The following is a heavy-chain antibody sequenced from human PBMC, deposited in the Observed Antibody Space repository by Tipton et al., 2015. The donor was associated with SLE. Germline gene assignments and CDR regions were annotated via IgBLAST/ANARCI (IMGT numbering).Heavy chain of an antibody. CDR1: GYSFASYW. V-gene: IGHV5-51*03. Sequence: QLVQSGAEVKKSGESLKISCKGSGYSFASYWIGWVRQMPEKGLEWMGLIYPPDSDTRYSPSFQGRVTLSVDKSISTAYLQWSSLKASDTAMYYCARYGGFCDNTDCFAAYFDVWGQGTLVSVSS. CDR3: ARYGGFCDNTDCFAAYFDV. J-gene: IGHJ4*02. CDR2: IYPPDSDT. D-gene: IGHD2-21*02.